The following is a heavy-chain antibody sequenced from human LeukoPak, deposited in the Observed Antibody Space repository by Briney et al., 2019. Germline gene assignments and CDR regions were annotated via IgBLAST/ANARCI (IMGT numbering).Heavy chain of an antibody. V-gene: IGHV3-74*01. CDR3: IRDFRSADL. CDR2: IYVDGRTT. J-gene: IGHJ5*02. CDR1: GFTFSNYW. Sequence: GGSLRLSCVASGFTFSNYWMHWVRQPPGKGLVWVSRIYVDGRTTNYTDSVKGRFTISRDNAKNTVYLEMNSLSVEDTATYYCIRDFRSADLWGQGTLVTVTS.